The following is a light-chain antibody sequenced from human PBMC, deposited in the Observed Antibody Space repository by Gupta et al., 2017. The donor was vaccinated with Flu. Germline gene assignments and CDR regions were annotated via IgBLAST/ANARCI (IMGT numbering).Light chain of an antibody. CDR3: QQSDSTPWT. J-gene: IGKJ1*01. CDR2: ASS. V-gene: IGKV1-39*01. Sequence: DIQVTQSPSSLSASVGDRVTITCRASQSISTYLNWYQQKPGKAPNLLICASSSLQSGVPSRFSGSGSGTDFTLTISRLQPEDFATYYCQQSDSTPWTFGQGTKVEIK. CDR1: QSISTY.